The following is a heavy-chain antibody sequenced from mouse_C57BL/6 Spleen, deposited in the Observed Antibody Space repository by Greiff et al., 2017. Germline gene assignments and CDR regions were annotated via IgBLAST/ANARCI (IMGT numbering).Heavy chain of an antibody. CDR3: ANLTGDYFDY. CDR2: IDPSDSYT. Sequence: VQLQQSGAELVRPGTSVKLSCKASGYTFTSYWMHWVKQRPGQGLEWIGVIDPSDSYTNYTQKFKGKATLTVDTSSSTAYMQLSSLTSEDSAVYDCANLTGDYFDYWGQGTTLTVSS. V-gene: IGHV1-59*01. D-gene: IGHD4-1*01. CDR1: GYTFTSYW. J-gene: IGHJ2*01.